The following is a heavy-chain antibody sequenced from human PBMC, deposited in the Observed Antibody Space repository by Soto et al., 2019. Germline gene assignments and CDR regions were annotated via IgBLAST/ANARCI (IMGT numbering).Heavy chain of an antibody. CDR2: IYYSGST. CDR1: GGSISSSSYY. CDR3: ARGHSSGWYVDYFDY. Sequence: PSETLSLTCTVSGGSISSSSYYWGWIRQPPGKGLEWIGSIYYSGSTYYNPSLKSRVTISVDTSKNQFSLKLSSVTAADTAVYYCARGHSSGWYVDYFDYRGQGTLVTVSS. V-gene: IGHV4-39*01. J-gene: IGHJ4*02. D-gene: IGHD6-19*01.